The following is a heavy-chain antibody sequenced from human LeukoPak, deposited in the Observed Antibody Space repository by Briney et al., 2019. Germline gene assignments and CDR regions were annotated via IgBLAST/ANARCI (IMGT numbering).Heavy chain of an antibody. D-gene: IGHD4-23*01. CDR3: ARDATVVTPGSNFDY. CDR1: GYTFTSYG. J-gene: IGHJ4*02. V-gene: IGHV1-18*01. Sequence: GASVKVSCKASGYTFTSYGISWVRQAPGQGLEWMGWISAYNGNTNYAQKLQGRVTMTTDTSTSTAYMELRSLRSDDTAMYYCARDATVVTPGSNFDYWGQGTLVTVSS. CDR2: ISAYNGNT.